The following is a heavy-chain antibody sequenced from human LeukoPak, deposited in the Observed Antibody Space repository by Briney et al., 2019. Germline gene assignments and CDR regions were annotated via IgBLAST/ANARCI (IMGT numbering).Heavy chain of an antibody. D-gene: IGHD4-17*01. J-gene: IGHJ6*03. V-gene: IGHV4-4*07. CDR2: IYTSGST. CDR3: ARYKRLATVTVLDIYYYYYMDV. Sequence: SETLSLTCTVSGGSISSYYWSWIRQPAGKGLEWIGRIYTSGSTNYNPSLKSRVTMSVDTSKNQFSLKLSSVTAADTAVYYCARYKRLATVTVLDIYYYYYMDVWGKGTTVTVSS. CDR1: GGSISSYY.